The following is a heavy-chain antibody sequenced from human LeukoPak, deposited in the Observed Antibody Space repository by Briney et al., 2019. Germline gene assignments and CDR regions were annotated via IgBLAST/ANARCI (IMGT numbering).Heavy chain of an antibody. Sequence: GGSLRLSCAASGFTFSSNWMSWVRQAPGKGLEWVANIRQDGSEKYYVDSVKGRFTISRDNAKNSLYLQMNSLRAEDTAVYYCAREVMGTLGTNWFDPRGQGTLVTVSS. J-gene: IGHJ5*02. D-gene: IGHD7-27*01. CDR1: GFTFSSNW. CDR2: IRQDGSEK. V-gene: IGHV3-7*01. CDR3: AREVMGTLGTNWFDP.